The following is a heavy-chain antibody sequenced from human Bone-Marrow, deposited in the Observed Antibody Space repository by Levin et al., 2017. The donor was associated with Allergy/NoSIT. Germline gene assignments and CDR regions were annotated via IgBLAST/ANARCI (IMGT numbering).Heavy chain of an antibody. V-gene: IGHV4-4*07. D-gene: IGHD3-16*01. Sequence: SETLSLTCTVSGGSISSYYWSWIRQPAGKGLEWIGRIYTSGSTNYNPSLKSRVTMSVDTSKNQFSLKLSSVTAADTAVYYCARAYTYYDYVWARFDPWGQGTLVTVSS. CDR3: ARAYTYYDYVWARFDP. J-gene: IGHJ5*02. CDR1: GGSISSYY. CDR2: IYTSGST.